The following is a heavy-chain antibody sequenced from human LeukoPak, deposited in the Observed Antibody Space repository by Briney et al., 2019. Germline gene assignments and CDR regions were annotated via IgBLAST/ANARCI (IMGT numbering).Heavy chain of an antibody. D-gene: IGHD6-6*01. Sequence: SETLSLTCSVYGVSLSDYYWSWIRQPAGKGLEWIGRIYTSGSTNYNPSLKSRVTISVDKSKNQFSLKLSSVTAADTAVYYCARSYQLLLDVWGKGTTVTVSS. V-gene: IGHV4-4*07. CDR2: IYTSGST. CDR3: ARSYQLLLDV. J-gene: IGHJ6*04. CDR1: GVSLSDYY.